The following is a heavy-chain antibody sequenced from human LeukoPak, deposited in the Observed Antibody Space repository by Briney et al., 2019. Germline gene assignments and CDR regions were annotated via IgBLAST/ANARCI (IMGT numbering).Heavy chain of an antibody. Sequence: GGSLRLSCAASGFTSSSYEMNWVRQAPGKGLEWVSYISGRGSTIYYADSVKGRFTITRDNSKNTLFLQMTSLRVEDTAVYYCAKDFISFSMDVWGKGTTVTISS. J-gene: IGHJ6*04. D-gene: IGHD3-3*02. CDR2: ISGRGSTI. V-gene: IGHV3-48*03. CDR3: AKDFISFSMDV. CDR1: GFTSSSYE.